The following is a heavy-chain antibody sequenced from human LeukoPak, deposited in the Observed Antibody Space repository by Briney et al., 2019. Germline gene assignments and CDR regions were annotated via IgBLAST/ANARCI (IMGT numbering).Heavy chain of an antibody. V-gene: IGHV3-21*01. J-gene: IGHJ4*02. CDR2: ISSSSSYI. CDR1: GFTFSSYS. Sequence: GGSLRLSCAASGFTFSSYSVNWVRQAPGKGLEWVSSISSSSSYIYYADSVKGRFTISRDNAKNSLYLQMNSLRAEDTAVYYCARALYYYDSSWNYWGQGTLVTVSS. D-gene: IGHD3-22*01. CDR3: ARALYYYDSSWNY.